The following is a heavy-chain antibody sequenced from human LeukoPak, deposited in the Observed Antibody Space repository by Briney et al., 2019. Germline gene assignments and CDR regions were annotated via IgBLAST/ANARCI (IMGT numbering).Heavy chain of an antibody. V-gene: IGHV1-18*01. Sequence: ASVKVSCKASGYTFTSYGISWVRQAPGQGLEWMGWISAYNGNTNYAQKLQGRVTMTTDTSTSTAYMELRSLRSDDTAVYYCARTTYYYGSGSYPADYWGQGTLVTVFS. CDR2: ISAYNGNT. CDR1: GYTFTSYG. D-gene: IGHD3-10*01. CDR3: ARTTYYYGSGSYPADY. J-gene: IGHJ4*02.